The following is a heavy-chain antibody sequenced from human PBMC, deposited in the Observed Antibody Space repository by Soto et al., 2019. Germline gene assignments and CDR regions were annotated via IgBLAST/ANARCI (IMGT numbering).Heavy chain of an antibody. V-gene: IGHV4-59*01. CDR2: IFYIGSA. CDR3: AKDSGYNYGYFRWFDP. CDR1: GGFTSYYY. J-gene: IGHJ5*02. D-gene: IGHD5-18*01. Sequence: SETMAFTWTASGGFTSYYYWSVRRHLPERALWWGGPIFYIGSANYTPTLQGRVTISVDTSKSQFSLKLSSVTAADTAVYYCAKDSGYNYGYFRWFDPWGQGTLVTVS.